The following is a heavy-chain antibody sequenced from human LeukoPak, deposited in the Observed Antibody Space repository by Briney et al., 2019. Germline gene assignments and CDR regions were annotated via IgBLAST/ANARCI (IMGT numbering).Heavy chain of an antibody. J-gene: IGHJ4*02. CDR3: ARHATVTSFTFAH. CDR1: GGSISSYY. CDR2: IYYSGNT. D-gene: IGHD4-17*01. Sequence: SETQSLTCTVSGGSISSYYWGWIRQPPGKGLEWIGSIYYSGNTYYNPSLKSRVTISVDTSKNQFSLELNSVTAADTAVYYCARHATVTSFTFAHWGQGTLVTVSS. V-gene: IGHV4-39*01.